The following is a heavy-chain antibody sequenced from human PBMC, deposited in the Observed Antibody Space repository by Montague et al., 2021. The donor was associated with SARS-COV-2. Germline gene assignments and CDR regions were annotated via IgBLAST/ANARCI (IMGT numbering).Heavy chain of an antibody. D-gene: IGHD1-26*01. CDR1: GGSISSGSYY. CDR2: IYTSGST. Sequence: TLSLTCTVSGGSISSGSYYWSWIRQPAGKGLEWIGRIYTSGSTNYNPSLKSRVTISVDTSKNQFPLKLSSVTAADTAVYYCARDRVDRYSGSRTADGMDVWGQGTTVTVSS. J-gene: IGHJ6*02. V-gene: IGHV4-61*02. CDR3: ARDRVDRYSGSRTADGMDV.